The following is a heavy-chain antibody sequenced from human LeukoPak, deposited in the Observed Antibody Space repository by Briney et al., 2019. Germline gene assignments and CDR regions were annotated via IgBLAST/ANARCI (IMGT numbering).Heavy chain of an antibody. D-gene: IGHD3-10*01. CDR2: IYPRDSDT. V-gene: IGHV5-51*01. J-gene: IGHJ3*02. Sequence: GESLNISCKAPGYSFTGYWIGWVRQMPGKGLEWMGIIYPRDSDTRYSPSFQGQVTISADKSISTAYLQWSGLKASDTAIYYCARRRAAGVRGAIGAFDIWGQGTMVTVSS. CDR1: GYSFTGYW. CDR3: ARRRAAGVRGAIGAFDI.